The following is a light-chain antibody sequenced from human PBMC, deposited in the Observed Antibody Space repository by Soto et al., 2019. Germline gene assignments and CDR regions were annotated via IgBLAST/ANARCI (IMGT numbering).Light chain of an antibody. J-gene: IGKJ1*01. Sequence: DVVMTQSPLSLSVTPGEPASISCRASQNLLYSNGYNYLDWYLQKPGQSPQLLIYMGSNRAPGVPDRFSGSGSGTDFSLKISRVEAEDVGVYYRMQNIDIPWSFGQGTKVEI. V-gene: IGKV2-28*01. CDR2: MGS. CDR3: MQNIDIPWS. CDR1: QNLLYSNGYNY.